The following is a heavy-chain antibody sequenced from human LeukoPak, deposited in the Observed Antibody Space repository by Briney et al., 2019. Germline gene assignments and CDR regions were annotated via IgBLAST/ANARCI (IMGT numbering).Heavy chain of an antibody. CDR2: ISYDGSNK. CDR1: GFTFRSYA. Sequence: PGRSLRLSCAASGFTFRSYAMHWVRQAPGKGLEWVAVISYDGSNKYYADSVKGRFTISRGNSKNTLYLQMNSLRAEDTAVYYCASLRNDEKKFDYWGQGTLVTVSS. CDR3: ASLRNDEKKFDY. D-gene: IGHD1-1*01. V-gene: IGHV3-30*04. J-gene: IGHJ4*02.